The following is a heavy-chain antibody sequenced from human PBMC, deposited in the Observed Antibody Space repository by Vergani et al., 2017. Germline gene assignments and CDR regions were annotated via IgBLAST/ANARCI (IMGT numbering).Heavy chain of an antibody. CDR3: ARGGGSSGWYPTNYYYYYGMDV. D-gene: IGHD6-19*01. CDR1: GFTFSSYA. Sequence: QVQLVESGGGVVQPGRSLRLSCAASGFTFSSYAMHWVRQAPGKGLEWVAVISYDGSNKYYADSVKGRFTISRDNSKNTLYPQMNSLRAEDTAVYYCARGGGSSGWYPTNYYYYYGMDVWGQGTTVTVSS. J-gene: IGHJ6*02. CDR2: ISYDGSNK. V-gene: IGHV3-30-3*01.